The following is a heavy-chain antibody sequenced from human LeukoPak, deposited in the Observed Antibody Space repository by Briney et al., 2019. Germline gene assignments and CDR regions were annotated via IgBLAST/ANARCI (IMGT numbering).Heavy chain of an antibody. CDR1: GYRFSKSW. Sequence: GGSLRLSCAASGYRFSKSWMSWVRQAPGKGLEWVANTKQDGSEKYYVDSVKGRFTISRDNAKSSLYLQMSSLRAEDTAIYYCARDRVGDSDAFDVWGQGTVVTVSS. CDR2: TKQDGSEK. D-gene: IGHD2-21*01. CDR3: ARDRVGDSDAFDV. V-gene: IGHV3-7*01. J-gene: IGHJ3*01.